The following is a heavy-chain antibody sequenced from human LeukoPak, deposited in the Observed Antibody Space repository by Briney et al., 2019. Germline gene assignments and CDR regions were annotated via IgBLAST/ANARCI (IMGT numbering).Heavy chain of an antibody. V-gene: IGHV4-38-2*02. Sequence: SETLSLTCTVSGYSISSGYYWGWIRQPPGKGLEWIGSIYHSGSTYYNPSLKSRVTISVDTSKNQLSLKLSSVTAADTAVFYCARFTGYCSGTSCYPNAFDIWGQGTMVTVSS. J-gene: IGHJ3*02. CDR2: IYHSGST. CDR1: GYSISSGYY. CDR3: ARFTGYCSGTSCYPNAFDI. D-gene: IGHD2-2*01.